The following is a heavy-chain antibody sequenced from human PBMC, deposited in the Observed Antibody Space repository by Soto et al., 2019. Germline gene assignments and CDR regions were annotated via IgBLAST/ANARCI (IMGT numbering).Heavy chain of an antibody. CDR3: ARHGSDSGWFFFDP. V-gene: IGHV4-59*08. D-gene: IGHD6-19*01. Sequence: SETLALTCSLSGGAIGGYYWSWIRHPPGKALEWIGYVSYSGSTDYHPPRKSRVSISIDTSKNQFSLKMISVTAADTAVYYCARHGSDSGWFFFDPWGQGALVTVSS. J-gene: IGHJ5*02. CDR2: VSYSGST. CDR1: GGAIGGYY.